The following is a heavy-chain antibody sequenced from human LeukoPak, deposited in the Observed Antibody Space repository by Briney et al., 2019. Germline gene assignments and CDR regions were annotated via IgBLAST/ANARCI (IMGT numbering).Heavy chain of an antibody. D-gene: IGHD3-10*01. Sequence: PGGSLRLSCAASGFSFSDYAMSWVRQTPGKGLEWVSAISGSGDYTYYADSVKGRFTISRDNSKNTPFLQMNSLRAEDTAIYYCAKDPQYYYASGSSFYFHYWGQGTLVTVSS. J-gene: IGHJ4*02. CDR2: ISGSGDYT. CDR3: AKDPQYYYASGSSFYFHY. V-gene: IGHV3-23*01. CDR1: GFSFSDYA.